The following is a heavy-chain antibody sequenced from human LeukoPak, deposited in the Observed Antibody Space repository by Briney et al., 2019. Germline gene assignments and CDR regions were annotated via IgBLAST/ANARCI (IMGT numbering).Heavy chain of an antibody. D-gene: IGHD5-12*01. CDR1: GFTFNSYS. J-gene: IGHJ4*02. CDR2: IKNDGSDK. V-gene: IGHV3-7*01. CDR3: VNLGYSD. Sequence: PGGSLRLSCTASGFTFNSYSMTWVRQAPGMGLEWVANIKNDGSDKYYEDSVKGRFTLSRDNAKNLVYLQMNSLRVEDTAVYYCVNLGYSDGGQGTLVTVSS.